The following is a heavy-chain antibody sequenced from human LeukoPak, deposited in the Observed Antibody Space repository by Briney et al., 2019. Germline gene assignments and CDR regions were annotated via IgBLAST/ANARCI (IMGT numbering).Heavy chain of an antibody. V-gene: IGHV1-2*02. CDR1: GYTFTDFS. J-gene: IGHJ4*02. D-gene: IGHD1-1*01. CDR3: SRIPKLAPTGDFDY. CDR2: IDPANGAT. Sequence: ASVKVSCKTSGYTFTDFSIHWVRQAPGQGHEWMGYIDPANGATGYAQKLQGRVTITRDTSSTTAYMDLRSLRSDDTAVYYCSRIPKLAPTGDFDYWGQGTLVTVSS.